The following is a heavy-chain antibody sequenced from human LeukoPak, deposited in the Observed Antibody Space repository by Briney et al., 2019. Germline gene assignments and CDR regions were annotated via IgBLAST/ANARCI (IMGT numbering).Heavy chain of an antibody. V-gene: IGHV3-30*03. CDR2: ISYDGSNK. Sequence: PGGSLRLSCAASGFTFSSYGMHWVRQAPGKGLEWVAVISYDGSNKYYADSVKGRFTTSRDNARNSLYLQMNGLRDEDTAVYYCARDTKADYWGQGTLVTVSS. CDR3: ARDTKADY. CDR1: GFTFSSYG. J-gene: IGHJ4*02.